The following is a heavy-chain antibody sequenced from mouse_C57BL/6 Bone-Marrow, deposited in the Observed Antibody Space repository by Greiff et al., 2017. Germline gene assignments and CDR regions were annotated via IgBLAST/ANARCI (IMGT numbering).Heavy chain of an antibody. CDR3: TPLYYSNFH. D-gene: IGHD2-5*01. CDR1: GFNIKDDY. J-gene: IGHJ2*01. CDR2: IDPENGDT. Sequence: EVKVVESGAELVRPGASVKLSCTASGFNIKDDYMHWVKQRPEQGLEWIGWIDPENGDTEYASKFQGKATITADTSSNTAYLQLSSLTSEDTAVYYCTPLYYSNFHRGQGTTLTVSS. V-gene: IGHV14-4*01.